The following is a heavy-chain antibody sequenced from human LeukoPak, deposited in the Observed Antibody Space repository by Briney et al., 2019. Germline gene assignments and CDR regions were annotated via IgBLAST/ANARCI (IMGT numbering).Heavy chain of an antibody. V-gene: IGHV1-2*06. Sequence: ASVKVSCKVSGYTFTGYYMHWVRQAPGQGLEWMGRINPNSGGTNYAQKFQGRVTMTRDTSISTAYMELSRLRSDDTAVYYCARAPYYYDSSGLSYWGQGTLVTVSS. J-gene: IGHJ4*02. D-gene: IGHD3-22*01. CDR3: ARAPYYYDSSGLSY. CDR1: GYTFTGYY. CDR2: INPNSGGT.